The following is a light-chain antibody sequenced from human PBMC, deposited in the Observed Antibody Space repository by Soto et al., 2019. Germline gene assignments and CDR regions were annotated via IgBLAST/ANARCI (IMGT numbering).Light chain of an antibody. CDR1: QGIIAS. Sequence: DIKMTQSPSTLSASVGDRVTVTCRASQGIIASLAWFQQRPGKAPKLLIYDVSSLESGVPSRFSGSGSGTEFTLTISSLQPDDFATYYCQQYSTFWPFGQGTKVEI. CDR3: QQYSTFWP. V-gene: IGKV1-5*01. J-gene: IGKJ1*01. CDR2: DVS.